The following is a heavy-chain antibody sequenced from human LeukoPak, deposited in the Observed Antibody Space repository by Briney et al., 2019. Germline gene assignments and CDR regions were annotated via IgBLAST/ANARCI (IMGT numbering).Heavy chain of an antibody. CDR3: ARSPDYYDSSEDY. J-gene: IGHJ4*02. D-gene: IGHD3-22*01. CDR2: ISSSCSTI. V-gene: IGHV3-48*03. CDR1: GFTFSSYE. Sequence: GGSLRLSCAASGFTFSSYEMNWVRQAPGKGLEWVSYISSSCSTIYYADSVKGRFTISRDNAKNSLYLQMNSLRAEDTAVYYCARSPDYYDSSEDYWGQGTLVTVSS.